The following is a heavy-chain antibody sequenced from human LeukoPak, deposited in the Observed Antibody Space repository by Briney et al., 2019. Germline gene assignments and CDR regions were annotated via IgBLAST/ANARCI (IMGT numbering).Heavy chain of an antibody. V-gene: IGHV4-59*01. CDR1: GGSISSYY. D-gene: IGHD6-13*01. J-gene: IGHJ4*02. CDR2: IYYSGGT. Sequence: SETLSLTCTVSGGSISSYYWSWIRQPPGKGLEWIGYIYYSGGTNYNPSLKSRVTISVDTSKNQFSLKLSSVTAADTAVYYCASEGSSSSAFDYWGQGTLVTVSS. CDR3: ASEGSSSSAFDY.